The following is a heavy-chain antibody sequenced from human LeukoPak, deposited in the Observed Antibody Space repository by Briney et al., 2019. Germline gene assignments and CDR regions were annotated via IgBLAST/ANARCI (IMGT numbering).Heavy chain of an antibody. J-gene: IGHJ6*04. D-gene: IGHD3-9*01. Sequence: GGSLRLSCAASGFTFSSYEMNWVRQAPGKGLEWVSYISSSGSTIYYADSVKGRFTISRDNGKNSLYLQMNSLRAEDTAVYYCAREYNFDWSPDGMDVWGKGTTVTVSS. V-gene: IGHV3-48*03. CDR1: GFTFSSYE. CDR3: AREYNFDWSPDGMDV. CDR2: ISSSGSTI.